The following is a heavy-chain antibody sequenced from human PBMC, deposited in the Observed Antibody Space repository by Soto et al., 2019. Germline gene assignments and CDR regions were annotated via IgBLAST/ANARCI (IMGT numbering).Heavy chain of an antibody. J-gene: IGHJ4*02. CDR3: AKEVEGGSYGLEI. D-gene: IGHD3-16*01. Sequence: QVQLQESGPGLVKPSETLALTCSVSNSSMRDYFWNWIRQAPGKGLEWLGHVYYSGSANYNPSLKSRINISIDPSKKQFSLTITSVTPADPAIYYCAKEVEGGSYGLEIWGRGIRVTVAS. CDR2: VYYSGSA. V-gene: IGHV4-59*01. CDR1: NSSMRDYF.